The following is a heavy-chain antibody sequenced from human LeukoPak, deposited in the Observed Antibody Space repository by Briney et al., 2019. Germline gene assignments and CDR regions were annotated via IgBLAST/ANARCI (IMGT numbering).Heavy chain of an antibody. V-gene: IGHV4-31*03. D-gene: IGHD5-18*01. J-gene: IGHJ4*02. CDR1: GGSISSGGYY. CDR2: IYYSGST. Sequence: SETLSLTCTVSGGSISSGGYYWSWIRQHPGKGLEWIGYIYYSGSTYYNPSLKSRVTISVDTSKNQFSLKLSSATAADTAVYYCARVAPDTAMEGFDYWGQGTLVTVSS. CDR3: ARVAPDTAMEGFDY.